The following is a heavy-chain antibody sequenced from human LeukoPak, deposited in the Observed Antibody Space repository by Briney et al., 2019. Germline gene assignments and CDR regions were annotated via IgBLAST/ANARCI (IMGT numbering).Heavy chain of an antibody. CDR2: ISYSGST. CDR1: GGSISSYY. CDR3: ARGYCSGGSCYRGSNWFDP. J-gene: IGHJ5*02. D-gene: IGHD2-15*01. V-gene: IGHV4-59*01. Sequence: SETLSLTCTVSGGSISSYYWNWIRQPPGKGLEWIGYISYSGSTNYNPSLKSRVTISVDTSKNQFSPKLSSVTAADTAVYYCARGYCSGGSCYRGSNWFDPWGQGTLVTVSS.